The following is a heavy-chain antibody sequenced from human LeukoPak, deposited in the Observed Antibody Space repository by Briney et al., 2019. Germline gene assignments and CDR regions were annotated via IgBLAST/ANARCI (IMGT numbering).Heavy chain of an antibody. J-gene: IGHJ4*02. CDR3: ARKSRITIFGVVTFRLGYFDY. CDR2: INHSGST. D-gene: IGHD3-3*01. Sequence: KPSETLSLTCAVYGGSFSGYYWSWIRQPPGKGLEWIGEINHSGSTNYNPSLKSRVTISVDTSKNQFSLKLSSVTAADTAVYYCARKSRITIFGVVTFRLGYFDYWGQGTLVTVSS. CDR1: GGSFSGYY. V-gene: IGHV4-34*01.